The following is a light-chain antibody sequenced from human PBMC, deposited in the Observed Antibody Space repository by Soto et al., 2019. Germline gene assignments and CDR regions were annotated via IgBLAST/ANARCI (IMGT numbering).Light chain of an antibody. CDR2: RNN. CDR3: ASWDASVGGPA. J-gene: IGLJ2*01. CDR1: NSNIGSKY. Sequence: QPVLTQPPSASGTPGQRVTIPCSGSNSNIGSKYVYWYQQFPGTAPKLLIYRNNQRPSGVPDRSSGSKSGTSASLAIGDLRSEDEADYYCASWDASVGGPAFGGGTKLTVL. V-gene: IGLV1-47*01.